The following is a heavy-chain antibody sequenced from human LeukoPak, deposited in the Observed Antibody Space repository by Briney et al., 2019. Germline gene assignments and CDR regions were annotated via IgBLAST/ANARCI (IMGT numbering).Heavy chain of an antibody. CDR2: INSDGSST. D-gene: IGHD4-11*01. V-gene: IGHV3-74*01. CDR3: ARSVYSYYANWFAP. Sequence: GGSLTLSCAASGFSFSSYWMHWVRHAPGKGLVWVSRINSDGSSTTYADSVQGRFTISRDNAKNTLYLQMNSLRADDTAVYYCARSVYSYYANWFAPWGQRTLVTVSS. J-gene: IGHJ5*02. CDR1: GFSFSSYW.